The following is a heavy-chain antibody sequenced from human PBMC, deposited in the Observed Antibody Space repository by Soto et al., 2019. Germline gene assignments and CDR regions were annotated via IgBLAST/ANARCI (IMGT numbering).Heavy chain of an antibody. V-gene: IGHV5-51*01. CDR3: ARAAIAVAGTKHYYYYYGMDV. J-gene: IGHJ6*02. CDR1: GYSFTSYW. Sequence: GESRKISCKGSGYSFTSYWIGWVRQMPGKGLEWMGIIYPGDSDTRYSPSFQGQVTISADKSISTAYLQWSSLKASDTAMYYCARAAIAVAGTKHYYYYYGMDVWGQGTTVTVSS. CDR2: IYPGDSDT. D-gene: IGHD6-19*01.